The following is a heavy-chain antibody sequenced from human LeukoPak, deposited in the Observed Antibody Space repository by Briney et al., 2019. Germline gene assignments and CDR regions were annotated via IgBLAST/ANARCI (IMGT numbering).Heavy chain of an antibody. CDR3: AKDGEDIVVVPAASDMSSYYYYYMDV. CDR1: GFTFSSYS. V-gene: IGHV3-48*01. Sequence: GGSLRLSCAASGFTFSSYSMNWVRQAPGKGLEWVSYISSSSSTIYYADSVKGRFTISRDNSKNTLYLQMNSLRAEDTAVYYCAKDGEDIVVVPAASDMSSYYYYYMDVWGKGTTVTISS. CDR2: ISSSSSTI. D-gene: IGHD2-2*01. J-gene: IGHJ6*03.